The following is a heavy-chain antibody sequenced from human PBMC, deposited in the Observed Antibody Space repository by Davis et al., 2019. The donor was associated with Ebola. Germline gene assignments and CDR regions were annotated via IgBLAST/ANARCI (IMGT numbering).Heavy chain of an antibody. J-gene: IGHJ4*02. V-gene: IGHV3-33*01. CDR2: IWFDGTRE. Sequence: PGGSLRLSCLGSGFTFSSHGMMWVRQAPGKGLEWVALIWFDGTRENYADSVKGRFTISRDDSKNTLALQMNGLRDEDTATYYCARDRSFGSLDFGGQGTPVTVSS. CDR1: GFTFSSHG. CDR3: ARDRSFGSLDF. D-gene: IGHD3-3*02.